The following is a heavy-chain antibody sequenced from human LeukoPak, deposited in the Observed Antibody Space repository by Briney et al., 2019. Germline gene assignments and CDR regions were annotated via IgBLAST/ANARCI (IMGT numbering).Heavy chain of an antibody. CDR3: ARDRERRGTMATAY. V-gene: IGHV3-9*01. Sequence: PGGSLRLSCAASGFTFDDYAMHWVRQAPGKGLEWVSGISWNSGSIGYADSVKGRFTISRDNAKNSLYLQMNSLRAEDTAVYYCARDRERRGTMATAYWGQGTLVTVSS. CDR1: GFTFDDYA. J-gene: IGHJ4*02. D-gene: IGHD1-7*01. CDR2: ISWNSGSI.